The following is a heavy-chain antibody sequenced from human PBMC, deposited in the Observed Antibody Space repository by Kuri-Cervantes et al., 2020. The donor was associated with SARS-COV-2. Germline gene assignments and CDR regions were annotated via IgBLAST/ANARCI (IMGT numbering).Heavy chain of an antibody. CDR2: INHSGST. V-gene: IGHV4-34*01. Sequence: ESLKISCAVYGGSFSGYYWSWLRQPPGKGLEWIGEINHSGSTNYNPSLKSRVTISVDTSKNQFSLKLSSVTAADTAVYYCATRRGYSYGRIQYYFDYWGQGTLVTVSS. D-gene: IGHD5-18*01. J-gene: IGHJ4*02. CDR3: ATRRGYSYGRIQYYFDY. CDR1: GGSFSGYY.